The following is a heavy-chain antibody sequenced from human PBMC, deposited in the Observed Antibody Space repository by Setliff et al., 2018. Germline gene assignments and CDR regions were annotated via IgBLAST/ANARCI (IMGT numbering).Heavy chain of an antibody. CDR2: IYHSGST. CDR3: ARDNRARHYMDV. D-gene: IGHD3-10*01. J-gene: IGHJ6*03. V-gene: IGHV4-38-2*02. Sequence: SETLSLTCAVSGYSISSGYYWGWIRQPPGKGLEWIGSIYHSGSTHYNPSLKSRVTISVDTSKNQFSVKLSSVTAADTAVYYCARDNRARHYMDVWGKGTTVTVSS. CDR1: GYSISSGYY.